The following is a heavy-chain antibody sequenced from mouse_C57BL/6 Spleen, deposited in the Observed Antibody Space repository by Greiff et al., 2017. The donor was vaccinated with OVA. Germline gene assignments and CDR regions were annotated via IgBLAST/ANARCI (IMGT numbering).Heavy chain of an antibody. CDR1: GYTFTSYW. CDR2: IDPYDSET. CDR3: AREELLPLDY. V-gene: IGHV1-52*01. J-gene: IGHJ2*01. Sequence: QVQLQQPGAELVRPGSSVKLSCKASGYTFTSYWMHWVKQRPIQGLEWIGNIDPYDSETNYNQKFKDKATLTVDKSSSTAYMQLSSLTSEDSAVYYCAREELLPLDYWGQGTTLTVSS. D-gene: IGHD1-1*01.